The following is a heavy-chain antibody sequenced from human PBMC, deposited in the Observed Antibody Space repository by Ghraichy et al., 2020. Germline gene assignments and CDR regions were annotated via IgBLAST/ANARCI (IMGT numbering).Heavy chain of an antibody. Sequence: GSLRLSCVTSGFSFSHCGFNWVRQAPGRGLEWIAYISNGGNTIYYADSVKGRFTVSKDNAKNSLYLQMNSQRDDETAVYFCARLAMASPVNAGWYFDVWGRGTLVTVSS. V-gene: IGHV3-48*02. J-gene: IGHJ2*01. CDR3: ARLAMASPVNAGWYFDV. D-gene: IGHD5-24*01. CDR1: GFSFSHCG. CDR2: ISNGGNTI.